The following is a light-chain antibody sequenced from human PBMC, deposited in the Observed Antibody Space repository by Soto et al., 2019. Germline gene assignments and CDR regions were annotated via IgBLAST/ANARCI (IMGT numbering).Light chain of an antibody. V-gene: IGLV2-14*01. J-gene: IGLJ1*01. Sequence: QLVLTQPASVSGSPGQSITISCTGTSSDVGAYDYVSWYQQHPDKAPKLIIYVVSNRPSGVSNRFSGSKSGNTASLTISGLQAEDEADYYCSLYTSSDTPYVFGTGTKVTVL. CDR3: SLYTSSDTPYV. CDR2: VVS. CDR1: SSDVGAYDY.